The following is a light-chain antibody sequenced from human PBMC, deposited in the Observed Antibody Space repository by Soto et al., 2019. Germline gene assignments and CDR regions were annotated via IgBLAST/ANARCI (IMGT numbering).Light chain of an antibody. J-gene: IGLJ1*01. CDR2: EVS. CDR3: SSYSISTAYL. Sequence: QCSRTQPGSVSGSPGQSSTISCTGTISDVGGYDYVSWYQLHPGKAPKVMVFEVSNRPSGVSYRFSGSKSGNTASLTISGLQAEDEADYFCSSYSISTAYLFGTGTKVTVL. CDR1: ISDVGGYDY. V-gene: IGLV2-14*01.